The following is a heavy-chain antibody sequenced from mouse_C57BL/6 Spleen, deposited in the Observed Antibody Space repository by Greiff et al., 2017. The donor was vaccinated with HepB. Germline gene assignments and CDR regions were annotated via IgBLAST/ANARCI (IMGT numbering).Heavy chain of an antibody. CDR2: IYPRSGNT. CDR3: ARSSITTVWRYAMDY. V-gene: IGHV1-81*01. CDR1: GYTFTSYG. J-gene: IGHJ4*01. Sequence: VQLQQSGAELARPGASVKLSCKASGYTFTSYGISWVKQRTGQGLEWIGEIYPRSGNTYYNEKFKGKATLTADKSSSTAYMELRSLTSEDSAVYFCARSSITTVWRYAMDYWGQGTSVTVSS. D-gene: IGHD1-1*01.